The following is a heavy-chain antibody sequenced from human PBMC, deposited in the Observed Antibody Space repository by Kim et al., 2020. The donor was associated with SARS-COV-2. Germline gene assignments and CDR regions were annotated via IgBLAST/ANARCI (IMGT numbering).Heavy chain of an antibody. J-gene: IGHJ3*02. CDR1: GGTFSSYA. CDR2: IIPILGIA. V-gene: IGHV1-69*04. CDR3: AGSTVVTPARSAFDI. D-gene: IGHD4-17*01. Sequence: SVKVSCKASGGTFSSYAISWVRQAPGQGLEWMGRIIPILGIANYAQKFQGRVTITADKSTRTAYMELSSLRSEDTAVYYCAGSTVVTPARSAFDIWGQGTMVTVSS.